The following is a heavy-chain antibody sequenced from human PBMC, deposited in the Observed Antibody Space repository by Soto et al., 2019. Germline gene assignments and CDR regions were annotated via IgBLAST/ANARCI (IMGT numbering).Heavy chain of an antibody. Sequence: QVQLVQSGAEVKKPGASVKVSCKTSAYTFNRYAITWVRQAPGQGLEWMGWISPYNGYTYYSEKLQGRVTMTTDTSTNTAYMEVRGLRSDDTAVYYCATQQTNMGQFDYWGPGTLVTVSS. D-gene: IGHD2-8*01. V-gene: IGHV1-18*04. CDR3: ATQQTNMGQFDY. CDR2: ISPYNGYT. CDR1: AYTFNRYA. J-gene: IGHJ4*02.